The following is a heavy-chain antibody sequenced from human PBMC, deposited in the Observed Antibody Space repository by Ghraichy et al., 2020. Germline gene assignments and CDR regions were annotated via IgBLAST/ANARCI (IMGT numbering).Heavy chain of an antibody. V-gene: IGHV4-59*11. CDR1: GGSSSSHY. D-gene: IGHD2-21*02. J-gene: IGHJ3*02. CDR3: ARRPSTACGGDCYSGAFDI. CDR2: ISYSGST. Sequence: ETLSLTCIVSGGSSSSHYFNWVRQPPGKGLEWIGYISYSGSTSYNPSLKSRVTISLDTSKSQFSLKLSSLTAADTAIYFCARRPSTACGGDCYSGAFDIWGQGSTVTVSS.